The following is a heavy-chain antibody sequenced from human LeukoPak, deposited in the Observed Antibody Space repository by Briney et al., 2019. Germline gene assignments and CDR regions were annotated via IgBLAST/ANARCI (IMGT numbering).Heavy chain of an antibody. CDR1: GFTFSSYG. CDR2: IRYDGSNK. CDR3: AKGPYSGSYGHYFDY. Sequence: GGSLRLSCAASGFTFSSYGMHWVRQAPGKGLEWVAFIRYDGSNKYYADSVKGRFTISRDNSQNTLYLQMNSLRAEDTAVYYCAKGPYSGSYGHYFDYWGQGTLVTVSS. J-gene: IGHJ4*02. D-gene: IGHD1-26*01. V-gene: IGHV3-30*02.